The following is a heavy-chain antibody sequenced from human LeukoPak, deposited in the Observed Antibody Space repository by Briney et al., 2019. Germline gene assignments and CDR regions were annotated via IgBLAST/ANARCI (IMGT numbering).Heavy chain of an antibody. CDR3: ARVNFRDYRGYTWFEP. D-gene: IGHD3-10*01. J-gene: IGHJ5*02. V-gene: IGHV3-49*03. Sequence: PGRSLRLSCKGSGVTFGDYAVTWFRQAPGKGLEWVGFVRTKTHGGAPETAASVKGRFNVSRDDSEGIAYLQMTSLRTEDTAMYHCARVNFRDYRGYTWFEPWGQGTLVTVSS. CDR2: VRTKTHGGAP. CDR1: GVTFGDYA.